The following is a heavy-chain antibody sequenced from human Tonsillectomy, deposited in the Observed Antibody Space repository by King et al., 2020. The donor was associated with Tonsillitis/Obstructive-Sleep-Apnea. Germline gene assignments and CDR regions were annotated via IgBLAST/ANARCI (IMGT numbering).Heavy chain of an antibody. CDR1: EYSFASYW. Sequence: QLVQSGAEVKKPGESVRISCKGSEYSFASYWINWVRQMPGKGLEWMGRIDPTDSYTNYSPSFQGHVTFSVDKSISTAYLQWSSLKASDTAMYYCARLDTGDDFYLYGMDVWGQGTTVTVSS. V-gene: IGHV5-10-1*03. CDR3: ARLDTGDDFYLYGMDV. D-gene: IGHD5-12*01. CDR2: IDPTDSYT. J-gene: IGHJ6*02.